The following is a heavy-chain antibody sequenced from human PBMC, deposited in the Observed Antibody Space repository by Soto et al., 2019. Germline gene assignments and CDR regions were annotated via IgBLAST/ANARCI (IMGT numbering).Heavy chain of an antibody. CDR2: ISYDGNNK. Sequence: QVQLVESGGGVVQPGRSLTLSCAASEFTFSSYGIHWVRQAPGKGLEWVAIISYDGNNKQNADSVKGRFTISRDNSKSTVHLQMNSLRVEDTAVYYCARDTYYHDSSGYYVFDYWGQGTLVTVSS. D-gene: IGHD3-22*01. CDR3: ARDTYYHDSSGYYVFDY. V-gene: IGHV3-30*03. J-gene: IGHJ4*02. CDR1: EFTFSSYG.